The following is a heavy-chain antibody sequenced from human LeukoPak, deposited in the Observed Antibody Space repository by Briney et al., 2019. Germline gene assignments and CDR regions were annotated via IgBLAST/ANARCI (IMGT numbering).Heavy chain of an antibody. V-gene: IGHV4-39*07. Sequence: SETLSLTCTVSGGTISSSSYYWGWIRQPPGKGLEWIGSIYYSGSTYYNPSLKSRVTISVDTSKNQFSLKLSSVTAADTAVYYCARIGYYYYYMDVWGKGTTVTVSS. J-gene: IGHJ6*03. CDR1: GGTISSSSYY. CDR2: IYYSGST. CDR3: ARIGYYYYYMDV.